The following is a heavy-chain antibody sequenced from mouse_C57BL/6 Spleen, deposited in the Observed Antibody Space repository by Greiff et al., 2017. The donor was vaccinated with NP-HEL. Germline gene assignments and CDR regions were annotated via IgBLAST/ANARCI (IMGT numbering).Heavy chain of an antibody. J-gene: IGHJ3*01. Sequence: QVQLQQSGAELARPGASVKLSCKASGYTFTSYGISWVKQRTGQGLEWIGEIYPRRGNTYYNEKFKGKATLTADKSSSTAYMELRSLTSEDSAVYFCAPLSYSNPFAYWGQGTLVTVSA. CDR1: GYTFTSYG. CDR3: APLSYSNPFAY. CDR2: IYPRRGNT. V-gene: IGHV1-81*01. D-gene: IGHD2-5*01.